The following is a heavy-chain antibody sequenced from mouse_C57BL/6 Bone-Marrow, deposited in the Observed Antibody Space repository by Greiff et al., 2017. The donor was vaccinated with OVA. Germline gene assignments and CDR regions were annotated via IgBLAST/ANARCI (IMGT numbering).Heavy chain of an antibody. CDR3: ARGRIHSNYVDWYFDD. D-gene: IGHD2-5*01. J-gene: IGHJ1*03. V-gene: IGHV1-72*01. CDR2: IDPNGGGT. CDR1: GYTFTSYW. Sequence: VQLQQPGAELVKPGASVKLSCKASGYTFTSYWMHWVKQRPGRGLEWIGRIDPNGGGTNYNEKFKSKATLTVEKPSSTAYMQLSSLTSEDSAVYYCARGRIHSNYVDWYFDDWGTGTTVTVSS.